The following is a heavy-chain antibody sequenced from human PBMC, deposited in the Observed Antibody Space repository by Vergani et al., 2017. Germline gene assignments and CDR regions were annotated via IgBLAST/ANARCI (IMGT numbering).Heavy chain of an antibody. D-gene: IGHD5-18*01. CDR1: GFSLSTYT. Sequence: VQLVESGGGLVNPGGCLTLSCVASGFSLSTYTFNWVRQAPGGGLEWVAVISYDGSNKYYADSVKGRFTISRDNSKNTLYLQMNSLRAEDTAVYYCARDHSAMVTGGEANFDYWGQGTLVTVSS. CDR2: ISYDGSNK. J-gene: IGHJ4*02. CDR3: ARDHSAMVTGGEANFDY. V-gene: IGHV3-30-3*01.